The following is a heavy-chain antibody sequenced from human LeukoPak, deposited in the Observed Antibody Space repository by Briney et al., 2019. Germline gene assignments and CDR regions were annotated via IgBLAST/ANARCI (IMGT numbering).Heavy chain of an antibody. CDR1: GFTFSSYA. V-gene: IGHV3-23*01. CDR3: ATWYYYDSSGYYYGVDY. Sequence: PGGSLRLSCAASGFTFSSYAMSWVRQAPGKGLEWVSAISGSGGSTYYADSVKGRFTISRDNSKNTLYLQMNSLRAEDTAVYYCATWYYYDSSGYYYGVDYWGQGTLVTVSS. D-gene: IGHD3-22*01. J-gene: IGHJ4*02. CDR2: ISGSGGST.